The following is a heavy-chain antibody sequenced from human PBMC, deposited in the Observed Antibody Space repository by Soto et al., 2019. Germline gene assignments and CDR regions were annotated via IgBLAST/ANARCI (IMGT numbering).Heavy chain of an antibody. Sequence: PGESLKISCKGSGYSFAGDWITWVRQKPGKGLEWMGRIDPSDSQTYYSPSFPGHVTISVTKSITTVFLQWSSLRASDTAMYYCARQIYDSDTGPNFQYYFDSWGQGTPVTVSS. CDR2: IDPSDSQT. CDR1: GYSFAGDW. CDR3: ARQIYDSDTGPNFQYYFDS. J-gene: IGHJ4*02. V-gene: IGHV5-10-1*01. D-gene: IGHD3-22*01.